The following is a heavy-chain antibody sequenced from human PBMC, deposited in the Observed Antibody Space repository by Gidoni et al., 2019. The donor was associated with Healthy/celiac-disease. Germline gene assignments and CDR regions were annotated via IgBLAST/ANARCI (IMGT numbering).Heavy chain of an antibody. CDR1: GSTFSSYA. J-gene: IGHJ4*02. V-gene: IGHV3-23*01. Sequence: EVQLLESGGGLVQPGGSLRLSCAASGSTFSSYAMSWVRQAPGKGLEWVSAISGSGGSTYYADSVKGRFTISRDNSKNTLYLQMNSLRAEDTAVYYCASWSGRIQLWPNLASVVGSKFDYWGQGTLVTVSS. D-gene: IGHD5-18*01. CDR3: ASWSGRIQLWPNLASVVGSKFDY. CDR2: ISGSGGST.